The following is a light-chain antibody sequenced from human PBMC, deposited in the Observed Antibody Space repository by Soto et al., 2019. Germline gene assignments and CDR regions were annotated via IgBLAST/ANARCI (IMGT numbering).Light chain of an antibody. Sequence: EIVLTQSPGTLSLSPGDRATLSCRASQRVSNSYLAWYQQKPGQAPRLLIYDASTKAAGVPDRVTGGGSGTYFTLTISALEPEDFALYFCQQYERPPFAFGQGTRLEI. CDR1: QRVSNSY. CDR3: QQYERPPFA. J-gene: IGKJ2*01. CDR2: DAS. V-gene: IGKV3-20*01.